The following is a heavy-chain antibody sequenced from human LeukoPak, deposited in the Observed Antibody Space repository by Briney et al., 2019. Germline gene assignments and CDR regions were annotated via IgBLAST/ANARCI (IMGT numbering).Heavy chain of an antibody. CDR3: ARTPARGYSRYESD. J-gene: IGHJ4*02. CDR1: GYTFTSYG. D-gene: IGHD5-12*01. CDR2: IITYNGNTNT. V-gene: IGHV1-18*01. Sequence: ASVKVSCKASGYTFTSYGISWVRQAPGQGLEWMGWIITYNGNTNTNYAQKLQGRVTMTTDTSTSTAYMELRSLRSDDTAVYYCARTPARGYSRYESDWGQGTLVTVSS.